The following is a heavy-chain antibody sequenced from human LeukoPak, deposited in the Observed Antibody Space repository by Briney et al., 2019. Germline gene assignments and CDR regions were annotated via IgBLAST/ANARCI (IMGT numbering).Heavy chain of an antibody. Sequence: PGGSLRLSCAASGFTFSRYAMGWVRQAPGKGLEWVSLISGSTGSTYYADFVKGRFTISRDNSKNMLYLQMNSLRAEDTALYYCAKDRADYYDSSGELDYWGQGTLVTVSS. CDR1: GFTFSRYA. CDR3: AKDRADYYDSSGELDY. D-gene: IGHD3-22*01. J-gene: IGHJ4*02. CDR2: ISGSTGST. V-gene: IGHV3-23*01.